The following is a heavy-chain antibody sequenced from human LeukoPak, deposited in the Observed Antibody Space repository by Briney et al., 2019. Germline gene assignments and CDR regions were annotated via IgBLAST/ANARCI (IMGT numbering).Heavy chain of an antibody. CDR3: ARAFDSSGSSHFLPHY. V-gene: IGHV4-61*02. CDR1: GGSISSGSYY. CDR2: IYTSGST. D-gene: IGHD3-22*01. J-gene: IGHJ4*02. Sequence: PSQTLSLTCTVSGGSISSGSYYWSWIRQPAGKGVEWIGRIYTSGSTNYNPSLKSRVTISVDTSKNQFSLKLSSVTAADTAVYYCARAFDSSGSSHFLPHYWGQGTLVTVSS.